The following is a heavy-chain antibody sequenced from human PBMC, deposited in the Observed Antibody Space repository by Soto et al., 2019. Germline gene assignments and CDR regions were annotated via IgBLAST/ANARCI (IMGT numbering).Heavy chain of an antibody. V-gene: IGHV3-23*01. CDR1: GFTFSTYA. J-gene: IGHJ3*02. D-gene: IGHD4-17*01. CDR3: AHPRGYGVFDAYDI. CDR2: LTPSGGET. Sequence: HPGGSLRLSCEASGFTFSTYAMSWVRQAPGKGLEWVSALTPSGGETFYADSVKGRFTISRDNSMNALYLQMNSLRIEDTAVYYCAHPRGYGVFDAYDIWGQGTMVTVSS.